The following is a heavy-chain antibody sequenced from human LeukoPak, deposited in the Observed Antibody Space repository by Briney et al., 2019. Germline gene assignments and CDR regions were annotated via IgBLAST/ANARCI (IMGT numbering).Heavy chain of an antibody. CDR2: IRGDGRAT. CDR3: ARGPNDGVRVGATSAYFDY. J-gene: IGHJ4*02. D-gene: IGHD1-26*01. CDR1: GFIFTDYW. V-gene: IGHV3-74*03. Sequence: PGGSLRLSCAASGFIFTDYWMHWVRQAPGKELVWVARIRGDGRATTYADSVKGRFTISRDNAKNSLYLQMNSLRAEDTAVYYCARGPNDGVRVGATSAYFDYWGQGTLVTVSS.